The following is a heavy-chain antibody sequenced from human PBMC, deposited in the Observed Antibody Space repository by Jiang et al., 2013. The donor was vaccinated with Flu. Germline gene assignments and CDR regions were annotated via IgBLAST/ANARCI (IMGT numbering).Heavy chain of an antibody. D-gene: IGHD3-3*01. CDR1: GGSISSYY. CDR3: ARGMGTITIFGARIPVKYGMDV. CDR2: IYYSGST. V-gene: IGHV4-59*01. J-gene: IGHJ6*02. Sequence: YGSGLVKPSETLSLTCTVSGGSISSYYWSWIRQPPGKGLEWIGYIYYSGSTNYNPSLKSRVTISVDTSKNQFSLKLSSVTAADTAVYYCARGMGTITIFGARIPVKYGMDVWGQGTTVTVSS.